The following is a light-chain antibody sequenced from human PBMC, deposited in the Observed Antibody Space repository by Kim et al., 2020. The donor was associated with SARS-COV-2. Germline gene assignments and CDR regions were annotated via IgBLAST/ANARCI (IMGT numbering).Light chain of an antibody. J-gene: IGKJ1*01. Sequence: PCAGDRVPITSRASQSLSSYLARYQPQPGKAPKLLFYASSTFQTGVPSRFSGSGSGTEFTLTINRLQPEDFATYYCQQLNNYRWTFGQGTKVDIK. CDR2: ASS. CDR3: QQLNNYRWT. CDR1: QSLSSY. V-gene: IGKV1-9*01.